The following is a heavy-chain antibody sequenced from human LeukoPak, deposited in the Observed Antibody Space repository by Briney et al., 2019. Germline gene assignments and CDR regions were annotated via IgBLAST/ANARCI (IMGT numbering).Heavy chain of an antibody. V-gene: IGHV1-8*01. CDR2: MNPNSGNT. Sequence: ASVKVSCKASGYTFTSYDINWVRQATGQGLEWMGWMNPNSGNTRYAQKFQGRVTMTRNTSISTAYMELSSLRSEDTAVYYCARGGRRLLWFRESPRTTNWFDPWGQGTLVTVSS. J-gene: IGHJ5*02. CDR1: GYTFTSYD. D-gene: IGHD3-10*01. CDR3: ARGGRRLLWFRESPRTTNWFDP.